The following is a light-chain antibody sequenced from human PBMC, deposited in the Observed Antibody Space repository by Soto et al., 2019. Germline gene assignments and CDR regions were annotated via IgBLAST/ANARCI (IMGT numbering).Light chain of an antibody. V-gene: IGLV1-44*01. CDR3: ATWDDRLYV. Sequence: QSVLTQPPSASGTPGQRVTISCSGDSSSIERNTVSWYQQLPGMAPKLLIYSNSQRPLGVPVRFSGSKSGTSASLAISGLKSEDEADYYCATWDDRLYVFAAGTKATVL. CDR1: SSSIERNT. CDR2: SNS. J-gene: IGLJ1*01.